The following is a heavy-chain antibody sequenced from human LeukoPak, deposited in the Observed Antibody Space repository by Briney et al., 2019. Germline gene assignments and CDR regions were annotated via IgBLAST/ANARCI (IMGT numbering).Heavy chain of an antibody. J-gene: IGHJ4*02. V-gene: IGHV1-58*02. CDR2: IVVGSGNT. Sequence: TSVKVSCKASGSTFTSSAMQWVRQARGQRLEWIGWIVVGSGNTNYAQKFQERVTITRDMSTSTAYMELSSLRSEDTAVYYCAARRGSYYDYWGQGTLVTVSS. CDR3: AARRGSYYDY. D-gene: IGHD1-26*01. CDR1: GSTFTSSA.